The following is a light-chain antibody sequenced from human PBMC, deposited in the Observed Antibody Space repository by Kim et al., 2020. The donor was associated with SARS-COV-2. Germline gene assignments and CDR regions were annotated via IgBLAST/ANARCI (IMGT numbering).Light chain of an antibody. CDR3: QAWDSSTVV. J-gene: IGLJ2*01. CDR1: KLGDKY. CDR2: QDS. V-gene: IGLV3-1*01. Sequence: SYELTQPPSVSVSPGQTANITCSGDKLGDKYACWYQQKPGHSPVLVIYQDSKRPSGIPERFSGSNSGNTATLTISGTQAMDEADYYCQAWDSSTVV.